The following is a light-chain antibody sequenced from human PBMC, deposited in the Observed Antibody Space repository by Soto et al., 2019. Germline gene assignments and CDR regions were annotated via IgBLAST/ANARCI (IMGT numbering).Light chain of an antibody. CDR3: SSYPSSSTLV. CDR2: DVS. CDR1: SSDVGGYNY. V-gene: IGLV2-14*03. Sequence: QSVLTQPASVSESPGQSIAISCTGTSSDVGGYNYVSWYQHHPGKAPKLMIYDVSNRPSGVSNRFSGSKSGNTASLTISGLQADDEADYYCSSYPSSSTLVFGGGTKVTVL. J-gene: IGLJ3*02.